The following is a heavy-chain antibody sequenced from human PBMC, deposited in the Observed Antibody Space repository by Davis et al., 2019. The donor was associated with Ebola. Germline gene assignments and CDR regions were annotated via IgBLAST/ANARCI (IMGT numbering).Heavy chain of an antibody. V-gene: IGHV4-34*01. CDR1: GGSISSYY. CDR2: TNHSGST. J-gene: IGHJ4*02. Sequence: GSLRLSCTVSGGSISSYYWSWIRQPPGKGLEWIGETNHSGSTNYNPSLKSRVTISVDTSKNQFSLKLSSVTAADTAVYYCARGRDFWRNWGQGTLVTVSS. D-gene: IGHD3-3*01. CDR3: ARGRDFWRN.